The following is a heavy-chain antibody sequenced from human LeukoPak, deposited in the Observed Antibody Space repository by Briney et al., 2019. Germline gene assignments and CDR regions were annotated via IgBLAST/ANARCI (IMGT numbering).Heavy chain of an antibody. V-gene: IGHV3-64*01. CDR3: ARVGGYSYGYYYYMDV. Sequence: PGGSLRLSCAASGFTFSSYAMHWVRQAPGKGLEYVSAISSNGGSTYYANSVKGRFTISRDNSKNTLYLQMGGLRAEDMAVYYCARVGGYSYGYYYYMDVWGKGTTVTVSS. J-gene: IGHJ6*03. CDR2: ISSNGGST. D-gene: IGHD5-18*01. CDR1: GFTFSSYA.